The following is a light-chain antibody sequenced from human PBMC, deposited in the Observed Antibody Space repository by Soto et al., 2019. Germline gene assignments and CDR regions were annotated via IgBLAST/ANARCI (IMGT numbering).Light chain of an antibody. Sequence: EIVLTQSPGTLSLSPGERATLSCRASQSVSSSYLAWYQQKPGQAPRLLIYGASSRATGIPDRFSGSGSGTDFTLTISRLRPEDFAVYYCQQYRSSPPLTFGGGTKVEIK. CDR2: GAS. CDR1: QSVSSSY. J-gene: IGKJ4*01. V-gene: IGKV3-20*01. CDR3: QQYRSSPPLT.